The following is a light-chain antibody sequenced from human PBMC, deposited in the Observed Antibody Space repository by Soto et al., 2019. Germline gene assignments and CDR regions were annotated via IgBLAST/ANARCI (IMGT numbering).Light chain of an antibody. J-gene: IGKJ1*01. CDR2: GAS. V-gene: IGKV1-6*01. CDR3: LQDINYPWT. Sequence: AIQMTQSPSSLSASVGDRVTISCRASQGIGNALGWYQQKRGKPPKVLIYGASNLQSGVPPRFSGSGSGTDFTLAISSLQPEDSATYYCLQDINYPWTFGQGTKVDIK. CDR1: QGIGNA.